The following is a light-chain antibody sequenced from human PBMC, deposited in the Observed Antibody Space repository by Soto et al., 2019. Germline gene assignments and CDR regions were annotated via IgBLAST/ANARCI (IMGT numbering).Light chain of an antibody. Sequence: QSVLTQPASVSGSPGQSITISCTGTSSDVGGYNYVSWYQQHPGKAPKFIIYDVSNRPSGVSNRFSASKSGNTASLTISGLQAEDEADYYCSSYTTRNTEVFGTGTKVTVL. CDR2: DVS. CDR1: SSDVGGYNY. CDR3: SSYTTRNTEV. V-gene: IGLV2-14*01. J-gene: IGLJ1*01.